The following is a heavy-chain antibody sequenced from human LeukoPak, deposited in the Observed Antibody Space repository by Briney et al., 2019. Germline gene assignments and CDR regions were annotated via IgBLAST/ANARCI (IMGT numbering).Heavy chain of an antibody. J-gene: IGHJ4*02. V-gene: IGHV3-23*01. CDR3: AKGDKPVIAMVKFDY. CDR2: ISGSGANT. D-gene: IGHD5-18*01. Sequence: GGSLRLSCAASGFTFSSYSMNWVRQAPGKGLEWVSGISGSGANTYYADSVKGRFTISRDNSKNTLYMQMNSLRAEDTAVYYCAKGDKPVIAMVKFDYWGQGTLVTVSS. CDR1: GFTFSSYS.